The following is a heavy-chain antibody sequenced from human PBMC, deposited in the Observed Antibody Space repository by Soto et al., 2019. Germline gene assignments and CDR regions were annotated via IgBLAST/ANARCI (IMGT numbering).Heavy chain of an antibody. CDR3: ARDGYGSVTKNGFDI. CDR2: INPKNGGT. Sequence: ASVKVSCKASGYNLIGYYMHWVRQAPGQGLEWMGWINPKNGGTNHAQKFQGWVTMTRDTSINTAYMELRRLTFDDTAVYYCARDGYGSVTKNGFDIWG. CDR1: GYNLIGYY. V-gene: IGHV1-2*04. D-gene: IGHD3-10*01. J-gene: IGHJ3*02.